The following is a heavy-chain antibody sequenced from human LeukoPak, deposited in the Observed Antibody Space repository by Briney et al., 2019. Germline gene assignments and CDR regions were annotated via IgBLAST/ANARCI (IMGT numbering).Heavy chain of an antibody. J-gene: IGHJ5*02. D-gene: IGHD3-22*01. Sequence: SQTLSLTCAVSGGSISSGGYSWSWIRQPPGKGLVWIGYIYHSGSTYYNPSLKSRVTISVDRSKNQSSLKLSSVTAADTAVYYCARADSSGPNWFDPWGQGTLVTVSS. CDR1: GGSISSGGYS. CDR3: ARADSSGPNWFDP. V-gene: IGHV4-30-2*01. CDR2: IYHSGST.